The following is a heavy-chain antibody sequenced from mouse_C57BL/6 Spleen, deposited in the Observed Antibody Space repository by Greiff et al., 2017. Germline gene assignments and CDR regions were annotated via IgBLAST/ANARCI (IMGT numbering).Heavy chain of an antibody. CDR3: ARHDGYYYGSTYYFDY. J-gene: IGHJ2*01. Sequence: VQLQQSGAELVKPGSSVKLSCKASGYTFTEYTIHWVKQRSGQGLEWIGWFYPGSGSIKYNEKFKDKATLTADKSSSTVYMELSRLTSEDSAVYLCARHDGYYYGSTYYFDYWGQGTTLTVSS. CDR2: FYPGSGSI. D-gene: IGHD1-1*01. CDR1: GYTFTEYT. V-gene: IGHV1-62-2*01.